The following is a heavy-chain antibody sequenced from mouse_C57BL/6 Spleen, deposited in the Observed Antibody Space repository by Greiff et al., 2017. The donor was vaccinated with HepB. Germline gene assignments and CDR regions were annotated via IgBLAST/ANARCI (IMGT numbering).Heavy chain of an antibody. Sequence: EVQLQQSGAELVRPGASVKLSCTASGFNIKDDYMHWVKQRPEQGLEWIGWIDPENGDTEYASKFQGKATITADTSSNTAYLQLSSLTSEETAVYYCTTGPYYSNYEAMDYWGQGTSVTVSS. CDR3: TTGPYYSNYEAMDY. V-gene: IGHV14-4*01. CDR1: GFNIKDDY. D-gene: IGHD2-5*01. J-gene: IGHJ4*01. CDR2: IDPENGDT.